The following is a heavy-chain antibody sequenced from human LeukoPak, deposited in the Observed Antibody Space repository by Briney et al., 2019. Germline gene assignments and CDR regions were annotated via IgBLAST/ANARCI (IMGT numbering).Heavy chain of an antibody. CDR1: RDSPSSTTAA. CDR2: TCRLKI. D-gene: IGHD5-24*01. J-gene: IGHJ3*02. CDR3: ARGQFSGFDM. V-gene: IGHV6-1*01. Sequence: SQTLSLTCGLPRDSPSSTTAASHWIRQSPSRGLEWLGRTCRLKIDYADSVKSRICINGATSKNQLSLQMSSVAPEDTAVYFCARGQFSGFDMWGQGTVVTVSS.